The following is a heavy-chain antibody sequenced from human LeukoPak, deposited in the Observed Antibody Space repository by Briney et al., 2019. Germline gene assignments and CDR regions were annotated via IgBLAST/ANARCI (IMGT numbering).Heavy chain of an antibody. CDR3: ANVVPAAGDDY. CDR2: ISSSSSYI. J-gene: IGHJ4*02. V-gene: IGHV3-21*04. CDR1: GFTFSSYS. Sequence: PGGSLRLSCAASGFTFSSYSMNWVRQAPGKGLEWVSFISSSSSYIYYADSVKGRFTISRDNSKNTLYLQMNSLRAEDTAVYYCANVVPAAGDDYWGQGTLVTVSS. D-gene: IGHD2-2*01.